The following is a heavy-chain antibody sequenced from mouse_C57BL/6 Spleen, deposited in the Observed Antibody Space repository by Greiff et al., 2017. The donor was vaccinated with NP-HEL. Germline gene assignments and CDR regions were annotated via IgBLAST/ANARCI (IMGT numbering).Heavy chain of an antibody. Sequence: VQLQQSGAELVRPGASVKLSCKASGYTFTDYYINWVKQRPGQGLEWIARIYPGSGNTYYNEKFKGKATLTAEKSSSTAYMQLSSLTSEDSAVYFCARSGSMITTRRAWFAYWGQGTLVTVFA. V-gene: IGHV1-76*01. CDR2: IYPGSGNT. D-gene: IGHD2-4*01. CDR3: ARSGSMITTRRAWFAY. CDR1: GYTFTDYY. J-gene: IGHJ3*01.